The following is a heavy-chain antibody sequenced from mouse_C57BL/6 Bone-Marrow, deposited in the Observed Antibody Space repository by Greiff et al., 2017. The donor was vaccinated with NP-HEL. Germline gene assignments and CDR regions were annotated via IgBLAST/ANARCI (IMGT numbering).Heavy chain of an antibody. CDR1: GYTFTSYW. CDR2: IYPGSGST. Sequence: QVQLQQPGAELVKPGASVKMSCKASGYTFTSYWITWVKQRPGQGLEWIGDIYPGSGSTNYNEKFKSKATLTVDKSSSTAYMQLSSLTSEDSAVYYCARDGYPDYWGQGTTLTVSS. V-gene: IGHV1-55*01. J-gene: IGHJ2*01. CDR3: ARDGYPDY. D-gene: IGHD2-3*01.